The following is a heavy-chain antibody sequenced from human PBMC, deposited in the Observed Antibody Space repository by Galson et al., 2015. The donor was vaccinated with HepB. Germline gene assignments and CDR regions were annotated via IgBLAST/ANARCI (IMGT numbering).Heavy chain of an antibody. CDR1: GFTFSSYA. V-gene: IGHV3-30-3*01. Sequence: SLRLSCAASGFTFSSYAMHWVRQAPGKGLEWVAVISYDGSNKYYADSLKGRFTISRDNSKNTLYVQMNSLRDEDTAMYYCARGKGITGTKSGNWFDPWGQGTLVTVSS. J-gene: IGHJ5*02. D-gene: IGHD1-7*01. CDR3: ARGKGITGTKSGNWFDP. CDR2: ISYDGSNK.